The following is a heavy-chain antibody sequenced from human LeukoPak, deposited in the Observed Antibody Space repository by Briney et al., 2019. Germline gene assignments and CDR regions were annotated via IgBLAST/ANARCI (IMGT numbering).Heavy chain of an antibody. J-gene: IGHJ6*03. V-gene: IGHV1-69*05. D-gene: IGHD6-6*01. CDR3: ARASTRPDYYYYMDV. CDR1: GGAFSSYA. CDR2: IIPIFGTA. Sequence: SVKVSCKASGGAFSSYAISWVRQAPGQGLEWMGGIIPIFGTANYAQKFQGRVTITTDESTSTAYMELSSLRSEDTAVYYCARASTRPDYYYYMDVWGKGTAVAVSS.